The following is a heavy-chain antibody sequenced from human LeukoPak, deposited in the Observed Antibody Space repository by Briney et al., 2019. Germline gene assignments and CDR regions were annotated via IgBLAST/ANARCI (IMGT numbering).Heavy chain of an antibody. Sequence: PGGSLRLSCVASGFTVSNKYMSWVRQAPGKGLEWVSVLYNAGSTYYADSVKGRFTISTDTSKNTLYLQMNSLRAEDTAVYYCARQVGRPTTFDYWGQGTLVTVSS. CDR3: ARQVGRPTTFDY. V-gene: IGHV3-53*01. D-gene: IGHD1-26*01. J-gene: IGHJ4*02. CDR1: GFTVSNKY. CDR2: LYNAGST.